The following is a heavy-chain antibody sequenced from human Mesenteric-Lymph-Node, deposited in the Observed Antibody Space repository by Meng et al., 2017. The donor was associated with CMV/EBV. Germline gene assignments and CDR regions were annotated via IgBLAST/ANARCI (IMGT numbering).Heavy chain of an antibody. Sequence: GYTFTGYYMHWVRQAPGQGLEWMGWINPNSGGTNYAQKFQGRVTMARDTSISTAYMELSRLRSDDTAVYYCARDSGNYVIRGGHVGYWGQGTLVTVSS. CDR2: INPNSGGT. CDR3: ARDSGNYVIRGGHVGY. V-gene: IGHV1-2*02. J-gene: IGHJ4*02. CDR1: GYTFTGYY. D-gene: IGHD1-7*01.